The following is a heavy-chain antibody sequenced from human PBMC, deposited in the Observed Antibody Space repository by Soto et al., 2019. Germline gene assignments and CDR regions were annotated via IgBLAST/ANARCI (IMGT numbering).Heavy chain of an antibody. J-gene: IGHJ6*03. V-gene: IGHV3-33*06. CDR3: AKDPLGFGDLYSGWDV. D-gene: IGHD3-10*01. CDR1: GFTFSSYG. CDR2: IWYDGSNK. Sequence: GGSLRLSCAASGFTFSSYGMHWVRQAPGKGLEWVAVIWYDGSNKYYADSVKGRFTISRDNSKNTLYLQMNSLRAEDTAVYYFAKDPLGFGDLYSGWDVWGKGTTVTVS.